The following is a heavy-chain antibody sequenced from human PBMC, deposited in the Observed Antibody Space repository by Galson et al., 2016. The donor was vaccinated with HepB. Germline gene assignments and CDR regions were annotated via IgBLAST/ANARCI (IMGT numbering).Heavy chain of an antibody. CDR3: ATSRPGGNYYFGLDV. J-gene: IGHJ6*02. Sequence: SLRLSCAGSGITFKDAWMSWVRQAPGKGLEWVGRIKSRLDGGTIDYAAPAKGRFTISRDDSRATLYLQMNSLKIEDTAVYHCATSRPGGNYYFGLDVWGPGTTVTVSS. D-gene: IGHD1-14*01. V-gene: IGHV3-15*01. CDR1: GITFKDAW. CDR2: IKSRLDGGTI.